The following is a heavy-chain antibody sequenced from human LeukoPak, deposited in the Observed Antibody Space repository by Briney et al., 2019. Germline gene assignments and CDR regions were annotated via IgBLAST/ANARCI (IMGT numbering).Heavy chain of an antibody. J-gene: IGHJ3*02. Sequence: KPSETLSLTCTVSGGSISSSSYYWGWIRQPPGKGLEWIGSIYYSGSTYYNPSLKSRVTISVDTSKNQFSLKLSSVTAADTAVYYCAKILLDGGYVNDAFDIWGQGTMVTVSS. V-gene: IGHV4-39*01. CDR2: IYYSGST. CDR3: AKILLDGGYVNDAFDI. CDR1: GGSISSSSYY. D-gene: IGHD5-12*01.